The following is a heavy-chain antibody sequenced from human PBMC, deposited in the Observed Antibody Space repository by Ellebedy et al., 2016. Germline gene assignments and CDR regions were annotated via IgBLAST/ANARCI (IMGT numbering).Heavy chain of an antibody. D-gene: IGHD5-24*01. Sequence: ASVKVSCKASGYTFTSYYMHWVRQAPGQGLEWMGWINPNSGGTNYAQKFQGWVTMTRDTSISTAYMELSRLRSEDTAVYYCARDRYVEMATITYYGMDVWGQGTTVTVSS. J-gene: IGHJ6*02. CDR2: INPNSGGT. CDR1: GYTFTSYY. CDR3: ARDRYVEMATITYYGMDV. V-gene: IGHV1-2*04.